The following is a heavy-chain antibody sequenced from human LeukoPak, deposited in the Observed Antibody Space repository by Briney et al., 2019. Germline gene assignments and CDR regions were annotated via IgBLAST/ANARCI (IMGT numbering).Heavy chain of an antibody. J-gene: IGHJ4*02. D-gene: IGHD2-21*01. Sequence: GGSLRLSCAASGFTLTNYAMHWVRQAPGKGLEWVAVISYDGSNEYYADSVEGRFSISRDNSKNTVILQMDSLTPEDTAVYFCAKSAVIIGYFDYWGQGTLVTVSS. V-gene: IGHV3-30*18. CDR1: GFTLTNYA. CDR3: AKSAVIIGYFDY. CDR2: ISYDGSNE.